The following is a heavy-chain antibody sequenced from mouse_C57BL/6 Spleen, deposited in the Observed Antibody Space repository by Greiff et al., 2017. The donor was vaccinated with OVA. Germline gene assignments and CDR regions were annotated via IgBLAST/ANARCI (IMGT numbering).Heavy chain of an antibody. CDR1: GYSITSGYY. CDR2: ISYDGSN. CDR3: ARDGDYDYVPFAY. V-gene: IGHV3-6*01. D-gene: IGHD2-4*01. J-gene: IGHJ3*01. Sequence: EVKLMESGPGLVKPSQSLSLTCSVTGYSITSGYYWNWIRQFPGNKLEWMGYISYDGSNNYNPSLKNRISITRDTSKNQFFLKLNSVTTEDTATYYCARDGDYDYVPFAYWGQGTLVTVSA.